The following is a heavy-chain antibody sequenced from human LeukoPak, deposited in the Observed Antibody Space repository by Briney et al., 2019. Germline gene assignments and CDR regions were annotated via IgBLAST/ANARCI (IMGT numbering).Heavy chain of an antibody. Sequence: PGGSLRLSCAASGFTFSSYAMHWVRQAPGKGLEWVAVIPYDGSNKYYADSVKGRFTISRDNSKNTLYLQMNSLRAGDTAVYYCASLGGTIDGDYWGQGTLVTVSS. CDR2: IPYDGSNK. V-gene: IGHV3-30*04. CDR3: ASLGGTIDGDY. J-gene: IGHJ4*02. CDR1: GFTFSSYA. D-gene: IGHD2-2*01.